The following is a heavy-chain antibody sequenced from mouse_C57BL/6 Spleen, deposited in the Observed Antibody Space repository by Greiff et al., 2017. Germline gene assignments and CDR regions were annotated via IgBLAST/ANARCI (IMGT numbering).Heavy chain of an antibody. D-gene: IGHD1-1*01. V-gene: IGHV1-63*01. CDR2: IYPGGGYT. CDR1: GYTFTNYW. Sequence: VKLMESGAELVRPGTSVKMSCKASGYTFTNYWIGWAKQRPGHGLEWIGDIYPGGGYTNYNEKFKGKATLTADKSSSTAYMQFSSLTSEDSAIYYCAREGDYYGSRANWYFDVWGTGTTVTVSS. CDR3: AREGDYYGSRANWYFDV. J-gene: IGHJ1*03.